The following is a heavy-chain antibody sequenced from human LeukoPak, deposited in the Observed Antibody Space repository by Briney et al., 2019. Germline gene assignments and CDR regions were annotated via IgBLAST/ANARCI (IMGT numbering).Heavy chain of an antibody. CDR1: GFTFSSYA. CDR2: ISGSGGST. D-gene: IGHD2-2*01. Sequence: GGSLRLSYAASGFTFSSYAMSWVRQAPGKGLEWVSAISGSGGSTYYADSVKGRFTISRDNSKNTLYLQMNSLRAEDTAVYYCAKLGIVVVPAANNNWFDPWGQGTLVTVSS. V-gene: IGHV3-23*01. J-gene: IGHJ5*02. CDR3: AKLGIVVVPAANNNWFDP.